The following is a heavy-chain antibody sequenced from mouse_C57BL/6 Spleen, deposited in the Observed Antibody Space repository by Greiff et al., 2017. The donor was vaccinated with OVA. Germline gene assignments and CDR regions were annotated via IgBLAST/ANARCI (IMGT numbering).Heavy chain of an antibody. CDR1: GFTFSDYG. V-gene: IGHV5-17*01. Sequence: EVMLVESGGGLVKPGGSLKLSCAASGFTFSDYGMHWVRQAPEKGLEWVAYISSGSSTIYYADTVKGRFTISRDNAKNTLFLQMTSLRSEDTAMYYCARYGYDEDYFDYWGQGTTLTVSS. D-gene: IGHD2-2*01. J-gene: IGHJ2*01. CDR3: ARYGYDEDYFDY. CDR2: ISSGSSTI.